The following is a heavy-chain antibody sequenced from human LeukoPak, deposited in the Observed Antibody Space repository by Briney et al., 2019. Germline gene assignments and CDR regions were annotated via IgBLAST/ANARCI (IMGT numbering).Heavy chain of an antibody. CDR3: ASPLSSGSSSWNISPFDTLAFDY. CDR2: IYHSGST. CDR1: GGSISSGSYF. Sequence: SETLSLTCTVSGGSISSGSYFWSWIQQPPGKGLEWIGSIYHSGSTYYNPSLKSRVTISVDTSKNQFSLKLSSVTAADTAVYYCASPLSSGSSSWNISPFDTLAFDYWGQGTLVTVSS. V-gene: IGHV4-39*07. D-gene: IGHD6-13*01. J-gene: IGHJ4*02.